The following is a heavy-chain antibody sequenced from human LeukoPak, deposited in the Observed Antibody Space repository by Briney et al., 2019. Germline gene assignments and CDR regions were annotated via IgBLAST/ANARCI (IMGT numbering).Heavy chain of an antibody. CDR2: IRSKAYGGTT. CDR1: GFTFGDYA. D-gene: IGHD5-18*01. Sequence: SLRLSCAASGFTFGDYAMSWVRQAPGKGLEWVGFIRSKAYGGTTEYAASVKGRFTISRDDSKSIAYLQMNSLKTEDTAVYYCTTQAGYSYGFDYWGQGTLVTVSS. V-gene: IGHV3-49*04. J-gene: IGHJ4*02. CDR3: TTQAGYSYGFDY.